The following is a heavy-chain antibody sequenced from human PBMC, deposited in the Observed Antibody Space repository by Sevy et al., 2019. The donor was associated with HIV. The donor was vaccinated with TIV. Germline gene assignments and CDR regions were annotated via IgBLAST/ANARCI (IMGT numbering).Heavy chain of an antibody. CDR2: FDPEDDET. Sequence: ASVKVSCKVSGYTLSQLSMHWVRLAPGKGLEWMGSFDPEDDETIYAQKFQGRVTMTEDTSTDTAYMELSSLRSEDTAVYYCATTKDYYESSGSPFDYWGQGTLVTVSS. D-gene: IGHD3-22*01. CDR3: ATTKDYYESSGSPFDY. V-gene: IGHV1-24*01. CDR1: GYTLSQLS. J-gene: IGHJ4*02.